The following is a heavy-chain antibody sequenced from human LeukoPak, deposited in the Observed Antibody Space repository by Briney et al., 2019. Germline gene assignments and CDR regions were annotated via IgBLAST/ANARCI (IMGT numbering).Heavy chain of an antibody. D-gene: IGHD2/OR15-2a*01. V-gene: IGHV3-74*01. Sequence: GGSLRLSCAASGFTFSSYWMHWVRQAPGKGLVWVSRINSDGSSTSYADSVKGRFTISRDNAKNTLYLQMNSLRAEDTAVYYCARVNRLWGGTGSYFDYWGRGTLVTVSS. CDR2: INSDGSST. CDR3: ARVNRLWGGTGSYFDY. CDR1: GFTFSSYW. J-gene: IGHJ4*02.